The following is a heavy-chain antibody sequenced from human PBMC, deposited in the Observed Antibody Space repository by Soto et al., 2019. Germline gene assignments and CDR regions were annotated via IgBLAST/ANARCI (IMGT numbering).Heavy chain of an antibody. CDR1: GFTFSSYW. CDR2: IKQDGSEK. Sequence: GGSLRLSCAASGFTFSSYWMSWVRQAPGKGLEWVANIKQDGSEKYYVDSVEGRFTISADKSISTAYLQWSSLKASDTAMYYCASSAAIGFSEGMDVWGQGTTVTVSS. V-gene: IGHV3-7*03. J-gene: IGHJ6*02. CDR3: ASSAAIGFSEGMDV. D-gene: IGHD2-2*02.